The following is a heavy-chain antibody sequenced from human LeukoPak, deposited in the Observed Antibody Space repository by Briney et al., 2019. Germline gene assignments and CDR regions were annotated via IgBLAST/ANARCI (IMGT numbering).Heavy chain of an antibody. J-gene: IGHJ3*02. CDR3: ARDQRRATGDAFDI. CDR2: TYYRSKLYN. CDR1: GDSFSSNSAA. D-gene: IGHD1-1*01. V-gene: IGHV6-1*01. Sequence: SQTLSLTCAISGDSFSSNSAAWNWIRQSPSRGLEWLGRTYYRSKLYNDYAVSVKSRLTINPHTSKNQFSLQLNSVTPEDTAVYYCARDQRRATGDAFDIWGQGTRVTVSS.